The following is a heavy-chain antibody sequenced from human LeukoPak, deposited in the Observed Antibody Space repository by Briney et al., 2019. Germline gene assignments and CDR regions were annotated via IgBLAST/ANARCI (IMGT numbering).Heavy chain of an antibody. CDR3: ARGGRYYGSGIPKGYYFDY. CDR1: GGTFSSYA. Sequence: GSSVKVSCKASGGTFSSYAISWVRQAPGQGLEWMGGIIPIFGTANYAQKFQGRVTITTDESTSTAYMELSSLRSEDTAVYYCARGGRYYGSGIPKGYYFDYWGQGTLVTVSS. V-gene: IGHV1-69*05. J-gene: IGHJ4*02. D-gene: IGHD3-10*01. CDR2: IIPIFGTA.